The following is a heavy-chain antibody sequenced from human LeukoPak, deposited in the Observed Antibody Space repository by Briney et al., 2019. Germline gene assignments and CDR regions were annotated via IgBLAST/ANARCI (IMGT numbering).Heavy chain of an antibody. D-gene: IGHD3-22*01. Sequence: PGGSLRLSCAASGFTFSSYAMHWVRQAPGQGLEWMGIINPSGGSTSYAQKFQGRVTMTRDTSTSTVYMELSSLRSEDTAVYYCARGTLYDSISYWGQGTLVTVSS. CDR1: GFTFSSYA. CDR3: ARGTLYDSISY. J-gene: IGHJ4*02. V-gene: IGHV1-46*01. CDR2: INPSGGST.